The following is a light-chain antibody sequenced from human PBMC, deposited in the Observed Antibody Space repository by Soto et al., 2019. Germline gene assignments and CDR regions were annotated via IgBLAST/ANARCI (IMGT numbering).Light chain of an antibody. CDR1: QNITNY. V-gene: IGKV1-39*01. Sequence: DSQITQYTSSLSASVGDRVTITCRASQNITNYFNWYQQKPGKAPTLLIYAASSLQSGVPSRFSGSGSGTDFTLTISSLQPEDFATYYCPQTYRSSWTFGQGTMV. J-gene: IGKJ1*01. CDR2: AAS. CDR3: PQTYRSSWT.